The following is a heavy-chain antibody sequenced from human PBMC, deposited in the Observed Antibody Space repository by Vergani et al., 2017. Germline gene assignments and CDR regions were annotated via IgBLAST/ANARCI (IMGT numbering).Heavy chain of an antibody. Sequence: EVQLLQSGGGVIQPGGSVRLSCAASGFTFSACPMTWVRQAPGKGLEWVSAISALYPSTYYADSVKGRFTISRENSKNMLYLQMNSLGAEDTAVYYCARLSYDTAPYLQGGYDCWGQGTLVSVSS. D-gene: IGHD3-22*01. CDR3: ARLSYDTAPYLQGGYDC. J-gene: IGHJ4*02. CDR2: ISALYPST. CDR1: GFTFSACP. V-gene: IGHV3-23*01.